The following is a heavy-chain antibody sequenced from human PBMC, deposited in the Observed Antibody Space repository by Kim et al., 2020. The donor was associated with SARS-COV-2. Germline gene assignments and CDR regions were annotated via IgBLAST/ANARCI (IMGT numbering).Heavy chain of an antibody. CDR2: IWGDGSHK. D-gene: IGHD3-16*01. V-gene: IGHV3-33*01. J-gene: IGHJ5*02. Sequence: GGSLRLSCAASGFTFSSYGMHWVRQAPGKGPEWVAVIWGDGSHKFYANSVKGRFTISRDNSKNTLYLEMNNLRVEDTAVYYCARNRRDSYDYTGYGWFDPWGQGALVTVSS. CDR1: GFTFSSYG. CDR3: ARNRRDSYDYTGYGWFDP.